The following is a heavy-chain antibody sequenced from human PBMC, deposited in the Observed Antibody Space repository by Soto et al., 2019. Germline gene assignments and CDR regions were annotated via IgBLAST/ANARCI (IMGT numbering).Heavy chain of an antibody. CDR1: GGTFSSYA. J-gene: IGHJ4*02. CDR2: IVVGSGNT. V-gene: IGHV1-58*02. CDR3: AVEAYDSSGYYYGLDY. Sequence: SVKVSCKASGGTFSSYAISWVRQARGQRLEWIGWIVVGSGNTNYAQKFQERVTITRDMSTSTAYMELSSLRSEDTAVYYCAVEAYDSSGYYYGLDYWGQGTLVTVSS. D-gene: IGHD3-22*01.